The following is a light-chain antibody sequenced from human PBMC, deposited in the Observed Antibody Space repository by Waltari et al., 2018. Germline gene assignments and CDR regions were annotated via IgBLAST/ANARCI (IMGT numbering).Light chain of an antibody. Sequence: CRASQSVSRSLAWYQQKHVQAPRLLSYDASTRATGIPDRFSGSGSGTDFSLTISRLEPEDFAVYYCQKYVSLPATFGQGTKVEIK. J-gene: IGKJ1*01. CDR3: QKYVSLPAT. V-gene: IGKV3-20*01. CDR1: QSVSRS. CDR2: DAS.